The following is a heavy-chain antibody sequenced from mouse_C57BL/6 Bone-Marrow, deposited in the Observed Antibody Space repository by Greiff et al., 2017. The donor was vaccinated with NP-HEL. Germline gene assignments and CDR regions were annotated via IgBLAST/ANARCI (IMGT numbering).Heavy chain of an antibody. CDR2: ISYSGST. Sequence: EVQRVESGPGLAKPSQTLSLTCSVTGYSITSDYWNWIRKFPGNKLEYMGYISYSGSTYYNPSIKSQISITRDTSQNQYYLQLNSVTTEDTATYYCARVGAYYGSSYVVFYWYFDVWGTGTTVTVSS. CDR3: ARVGAYYGSSYVVFYWYFDV. D-gene: IGHD1-1*01. V-gene: IGHV3-8*01. J-gene: IGHJ1*03. CDR1: GYSITSDY.